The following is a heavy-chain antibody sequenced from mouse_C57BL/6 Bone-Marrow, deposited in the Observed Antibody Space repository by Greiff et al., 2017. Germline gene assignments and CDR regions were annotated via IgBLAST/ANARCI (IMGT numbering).Heavy chain of an antibody. CDR2: ISSGGDYI. Sequence: EVQVVESGEGLVKPGGSLKLSCAASGFTFSSYAMSWVRQTPEKRLEWVAYISSGGDYIYYADTVKGRFTISRDNARNTLYLQMSSLKSEDTAMYYCTRRGANWAFDYWGQGTTLTVSS. D-gene: IGHD4-1*01. CDR3: TRRGANWAFDY. CDR1: GFTFSSYA. J-gene: IGHJ2*01. V-gene: IGHV5S21*01.